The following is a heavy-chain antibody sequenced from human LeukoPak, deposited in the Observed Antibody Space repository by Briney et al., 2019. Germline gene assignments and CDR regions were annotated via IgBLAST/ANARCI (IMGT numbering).Heavy chain of an antibody. CDR1: GGTFSSYA. V-gene: IGHV1-69*05. D-gene: IGHD3-10*01. J-gene: IGHJ4*02. CDR2: IIPIFGTA. CDR3: ARDLYNYYGSGSPRGFDY. Sequence: SVKVSCKASGGTFSSYAISWVRQAPGQGLEWMGGIIPIFGTANYAQKFQGRVTITTDESTSTAYMELSSLRSEDTAVSYCARDLYNYYGSGSPRGFDYWGQGTLVTVSS.